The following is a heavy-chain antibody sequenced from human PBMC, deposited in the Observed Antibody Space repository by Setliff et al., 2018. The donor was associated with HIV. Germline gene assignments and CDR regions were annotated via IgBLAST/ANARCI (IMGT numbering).Heavy chain of an antibody. CDR1: GYTSTSYD. V-gene: IGHV1-8*01. J-gene: IGHJ6*03. D-gene: IGHD2-15*01. CDR2: MNPDSGNT. CDR3: ARTWSGGSSVYYYYYMDV. Sequence: ASVKVSCKASGYTSTSYDINWVRQATGQGLEWMGWMNPDSGNTGSAQNFQGRLTITWNTSISTAYMELGSLGFDDTAVYFCARTWSGGSSVYYYYYMDVWGQGTLVTV.